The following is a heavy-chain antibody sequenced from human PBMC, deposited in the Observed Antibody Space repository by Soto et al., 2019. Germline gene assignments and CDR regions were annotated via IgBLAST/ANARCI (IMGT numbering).Heavy chain of an antibody. CDR3: ASVSSSSFNYYGMDV. D-gene: IGHD6-6*01. CDR2: IYPGDSDT. CDR1: GYSFTSYW. V-gene: IGHV5-51*01. Sequence: GESLKISCKGSGYSFTSYWIGWVRQMPGKGLEWMGIIYPGDSDTRYSPSFQGQVTISADKSISTAYLQWSSLKASDTAMYYCASVSSSSFNYYGMDVWGQGTTVTVSS. J-gene: IGHJ6*02.